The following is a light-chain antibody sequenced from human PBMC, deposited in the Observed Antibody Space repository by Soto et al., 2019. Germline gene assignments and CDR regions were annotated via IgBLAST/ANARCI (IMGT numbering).Light chain of an antibody. Sequence: EIVLTQSPGTLSLSSGERATLSCRASQSVSSSYLAWYQQKPGQAPRLLVYATSSRDTGIPGRFSGSGSGTDFTLTISRLEPEDFGVYYCQQYGSLSFTVGQGTKLEIK. J-gene: IGKJ2*01. CDR1: QSVSSSY. CDR3: QQYGSLSFT. CDR2: ATS. V-gene: IGKV3-20*01.